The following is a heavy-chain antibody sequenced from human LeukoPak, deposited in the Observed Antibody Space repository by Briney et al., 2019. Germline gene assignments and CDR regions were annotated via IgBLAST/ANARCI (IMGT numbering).Heavy chain of an antibody. CDR1: GVTFSSSS. V-gene: IGHV3-7*01. Sequence: GGSLRLSCAASGVTFSSSSMSWGRQAPGKGLERGANIRQDGSEKYYVDSLKGRFTISRDNAKNSLYLQMNRLRAEDTAVYYCASFEAAAGSIDYWGQGTLVTVSS. CDR2: IRQDGSEK. CDR3: ASFEAAAGSIDY. D-gene: IGHD6-13*01. J-gene: IGHJ4*02.